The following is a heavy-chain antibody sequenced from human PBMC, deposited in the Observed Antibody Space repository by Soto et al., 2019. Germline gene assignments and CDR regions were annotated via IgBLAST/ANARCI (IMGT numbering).Heavy chain of an antibody. Sequence: GEYLKLSCKASGYSFMNYWIGWVRQMPGKGLEWMAIINPGDSETRYSPPFQGQVTVSADKSISTAYLQWSSLKASDTAMYYCARSKAYCSGGSCYSYYGMDVWGQGTTVTVSS. CDR2: INPGDSET. V-gene: IGHV5-51*01. J-gene: IGHJ6*02. D-gene: IGHD2-15*01. CDR1: GYSFMNYW. CDR3: ARSKAYCSGGSCYSYYGMDV.